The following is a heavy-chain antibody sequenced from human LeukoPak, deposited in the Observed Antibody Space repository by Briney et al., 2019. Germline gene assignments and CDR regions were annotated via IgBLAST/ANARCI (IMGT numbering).Heavy chain of an antibody. Sequence: GGSLRLSCAASGFTFSSYAMSWVRQAPGTGLEWVSAIRDSGTSTYYADSVKGRFTISRDNSKNTLYLQMNSLRAEDTAVYYCAKDTRSVYYGAFDIWGQGTMVTVSS. J-gene: IGHJ3*02. CDR3: AKDTRSVYYGAFDI. V-gene: IGHV3-23*01. D-gene: IGHD3-10*01. CDR1: GFTFSSYA. CDR2: IRDSGTST.